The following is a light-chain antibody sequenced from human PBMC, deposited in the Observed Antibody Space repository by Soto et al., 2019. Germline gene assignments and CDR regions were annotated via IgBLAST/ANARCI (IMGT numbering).Light chain of an antibody. Sequence: IVMTQSPATLSTLPGERATLSCRASQSVNNDLAWYQQKPGQAPRLLIYGASTRATGIPARFSGSGSVTEFTLTISSLQSEDLAVYYCQQYNTWPPVTFGQGTKVDIK. CDR1: QSVNND. CDR3: QQYNTWPPVT. V-gene: IGKV3D-15*01. CDR2: GAS. J-gene: IGKJ1*01.